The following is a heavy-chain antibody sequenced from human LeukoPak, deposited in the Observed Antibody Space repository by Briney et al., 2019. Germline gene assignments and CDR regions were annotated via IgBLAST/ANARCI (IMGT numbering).Heavy chain of an antibody. CDR1: GYIFTTYG. J-gene: IGHJ4*02. CDR2: ISANTGDT. D-gene: IGHD2-2*01. Sequence: ASVQVSCKASGYIFTTYGVSWVRQAPGLGIEWLGWISANTGDTNYAQNFQGRVTLTTDTSTSTAYMELRSLSSDDTAVYDCARDRLDSYHDYWGQGTLVTVSS. V-gene: IGHV1-18*01. CDR3: ARDRLDSYHDY.